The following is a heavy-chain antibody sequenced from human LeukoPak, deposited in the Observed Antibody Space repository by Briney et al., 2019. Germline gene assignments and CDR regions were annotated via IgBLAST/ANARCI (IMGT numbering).Heavy chain of an antibody. Sequence: GVSLRPSVPPSGFTLSSYWMHWVGQAPGKGLGWVSRINSDGSSTSYADSVKGRFTISRDNAKNTLYLQMNSLRAEDTAVYYCARASVRDAFDIWGQGTMVTVSS. CDR2: INSDGSST. D-gene: IGHD3-10*01. J-gene: IGHJ3*02. CDR3: ARASVRDAFDI. CDR1: GFTLSSYW. V-gene: IGHV3-74*01.